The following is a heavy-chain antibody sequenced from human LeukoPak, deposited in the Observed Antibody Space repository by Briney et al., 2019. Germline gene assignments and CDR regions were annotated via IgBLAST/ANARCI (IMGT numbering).Heavy chain of an antibody. CDR2: IYTSGSA. CDR1: GGSISSGSYY. D-gene: IGHD3-16*01. V-gene: IGHV4-61*09. CDR3: ARTVEDFMITFGEVTSYYFDY. J-gene: IGHJ4*02. Sequence: SETLSLTCIVSGGSISSGSYYWSWIRQPAGKGLEWIGHIYTSGSANYNPSLKSRVTMSVDTSKNQFSLKLNSVTAADTAVYYCARTVEDFMITFGEVTSYYFDYWGQGTLVTVSS.